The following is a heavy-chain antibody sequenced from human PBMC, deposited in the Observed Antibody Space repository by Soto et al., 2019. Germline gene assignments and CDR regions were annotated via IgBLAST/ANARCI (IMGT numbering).Heavy chain of an antibody. Sequence: TGGSLRLSCAASGVTFIGDWLSWVRQVPGKGLGWVATIRQDGSEEYYVDSVKGRFTISRDTAKNSLHLQMNSLRAEDTAVYYCAGCSNFGCRFDSWGQGTLVTVSS. CDR3: AGCSNFGCRFDS. CDR2: IRQDGSEE. D-gene: IGHD2-2*01. J-gene: IGHJ4*02. CDR1: GVTFIGDW. V-gene: IGHV3-7*01.